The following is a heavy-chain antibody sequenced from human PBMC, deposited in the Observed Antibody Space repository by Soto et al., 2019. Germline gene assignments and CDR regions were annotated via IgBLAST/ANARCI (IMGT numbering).Heavy chain of an antibody. Sequence: GGSLRLSCAASGFTFSTSSMNWVRQAPGKGLEWISYISSSSSSIYYADSVKGRFTISRDNAKNSLYLQLTSLRAEDTAVYYCAKTDCNGGSCLYWGQGTLVTVSS. D-gene: IGHD2-15*01. CDR3: AKTDCNGGSCLY. V-gene: IGHV3-48*01. J-gene: IGHJ4*02. CDR1: GFTFSTSS. CDR2: ISSSSSSI.